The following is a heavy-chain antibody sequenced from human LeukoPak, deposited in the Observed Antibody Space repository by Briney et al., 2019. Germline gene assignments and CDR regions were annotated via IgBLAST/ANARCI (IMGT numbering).Heavy chain of an antibody. CDR3: AKGTKVTIRGVFDC. CDR2: ISGSGGST. J-gene: IGHJ4*02. Sequence: PGGALRLSCAASGFTFSSCAMSWVRQAPGKGLEWVSGISGSGGSTYNADSVKGRFTISRDNSKNTLYLQMNSLRAEDTAVYYCAKGTKVTIRGVFDCWGQGTLVTVSS. D-gene: IGHD4-17*01. CDR1: GFTFSSCA. V-gene: IGHV3-23*01.